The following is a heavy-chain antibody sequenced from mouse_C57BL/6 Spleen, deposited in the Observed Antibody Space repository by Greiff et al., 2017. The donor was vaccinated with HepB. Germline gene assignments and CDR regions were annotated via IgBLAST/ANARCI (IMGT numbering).Heavy chain of an antibody. V-gene: IGHV1-18*01. D-gene: IGHD1-1*01. CDR3: ARSEDYYGSSYVWYFDV. J-gene: IGHJ1*03. CDR2: INPNNGGT. Sequence: VQLQQSGPELVKPGASVKIPCKASGYTFTDYNMDWVKQSHGKSLEWIGDINPNNGGTIYNQKFKGKATLTVDKSSSTAYMELRSLTSEDTAVYYCARSEDYYGSSYVWYFDVWGTGTTVTVSS. CDR1: GYTFTDYN.